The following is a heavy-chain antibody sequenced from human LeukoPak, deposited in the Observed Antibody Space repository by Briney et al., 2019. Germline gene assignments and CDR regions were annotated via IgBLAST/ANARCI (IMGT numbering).Heavy chain of an antibody. CDR3: AKGVLWFGESDWRGSIFFDY. D-gene: IGHD3-10*01. Sequence: GGSLRLSCAASGFTFSSYAMSWVRQAPGKGLEWVSAISGSGGSTYYADSVKGRFTISRDNSKNTLYLQMNSLRAEDTAVYYCAKGVLWFGESDWRGSIFFDYWGQGTLVTVSS. CDR1: GFTFSSYA. J-gene: IGHJ4*02. CDR2: ISGSGGST. V-gene: IGHV3-23*01.